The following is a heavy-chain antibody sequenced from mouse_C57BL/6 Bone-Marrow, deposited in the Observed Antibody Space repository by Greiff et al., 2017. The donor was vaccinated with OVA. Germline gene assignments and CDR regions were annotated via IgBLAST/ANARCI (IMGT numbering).Heavy chain of an antibody. CDR3: ARKGGFHWYFDV. CDR1: GFSLTSYG. J-gene: IGHJ1*03. V-gene: IGHV2-2*01. Sequence: QVQLKESGPGLVQPSQSLSITCTVSGFSLTSYGVHWVRQSPGKGLEWLGVIWSGGSTDYNAAFISRLSISKDNSMSQFFFEMNSLQADDTAIYYCARKGGFHWYFDVWGTGTTVTVSS. CDR2: IWSGGST.